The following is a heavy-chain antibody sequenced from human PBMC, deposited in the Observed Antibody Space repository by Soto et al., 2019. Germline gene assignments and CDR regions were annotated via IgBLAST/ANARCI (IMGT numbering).Heavy chain of an antibody. CDR2: ISYDGSNK. D-gene: IGHD3-10*01. CDR1: GFTFSSYG. V-gene: IGHV3-30*18. Sequence: PGGSLRLSCAASGFTFSSYGMHWVRQAPGKGLEWVAVISYDGSNKYYADSVKGRFTISRDNSKNTLYLQMNSLRAEDTAVYYCAKERVGLDFGADYSYYSMDVWGKGTTVTVSS. J-gene: IGHJ6*03. CDR3: AKERVGLDFGADYSYYSMDV.